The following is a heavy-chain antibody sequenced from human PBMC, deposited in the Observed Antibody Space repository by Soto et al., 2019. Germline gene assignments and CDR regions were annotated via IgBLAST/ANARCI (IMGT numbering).Heavy chain of an antibody. CDR3: AKPVYGSGSPDY. Sequence: GGSLRLSCAASGFTFSDHYMDWVRQAPGKGLEWVGRTRNKANSYTTEYAASVKGRFTISRDNSENTLYLQMNNLRAEDTAIYYCAKPVYGSGSPDYWGQGTLVTVSS. CDR1: GFTFSDHY. CDR2: TRNKANSYTT. J-gene: IGHJ4*02. V-gene: IGHV3-72*01. D-gene: IGHD3-10*01.